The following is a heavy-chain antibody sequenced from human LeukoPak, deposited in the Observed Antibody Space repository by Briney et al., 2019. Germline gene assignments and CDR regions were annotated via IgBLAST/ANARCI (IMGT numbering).Heavy chain of an antibody. V-gene: IGHV3-11*06. Sequence: GGSLRLSCAASGFTFSDDYMSWIRQAPGKGLEWVSYISSSSSYTNYADSVKGRFTISRDNAKNSLYLQMNSLRAEDTAVHYCASAKGRGSCDYVRYYYYYGMDVWGQGTTVTVSS. CDR2: ISSSSSYT. CDR3: ASAKGRGSCDYVRYYYYYGMDV. CDR1: GFTFSDDY. J-gene: IGHJ6*02. D-gene: IGHD4-17*01.